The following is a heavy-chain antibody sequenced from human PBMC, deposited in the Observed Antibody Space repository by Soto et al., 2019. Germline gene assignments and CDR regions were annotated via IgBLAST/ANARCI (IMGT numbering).Heavy chain of an antibody. CDR1: GFTFSSYA. V-gene: IGHV3-23*01. D-gene: IGHD3-3*01. CDR2: ISGSGGST. J-gene: IGHJ4*02. Sequence: GGSLRLSCAASGFTFSSYAMSWVRQAPGKGLEWVSAISGSGGSTYYADSVKGRFTISRDNSKNTLYLQMNSLRAEDTAVYYCAKDISIPSTSNLRDFWSGYYDYWGQGTLVTVSS. CDR3: AKDISIPSTSNLRDFWSGYYDY.